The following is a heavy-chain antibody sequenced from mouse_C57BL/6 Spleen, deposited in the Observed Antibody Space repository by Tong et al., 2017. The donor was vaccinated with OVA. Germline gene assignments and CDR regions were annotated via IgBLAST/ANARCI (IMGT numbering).Heavy chain of an antibody. J-gene: IGHJ4*01. V-gene: IGHV5-4*01. CDR2: ISDGGSYT. CDR3: ARDHDGHMDY. D-gene: IGHD2-3*01. Sequence: EVQLQESGGGLVKPGGSLKLSCAASGFTFSSYAMSWVRQTPEKRLEWVATISDGGSYTYYPDNVKGRFTISRDNAKNNLYLQMSHLKSEDTAMYYCARDHDGHMDYWGQGTSVTVSS. CDR1: GFTFSSYA.